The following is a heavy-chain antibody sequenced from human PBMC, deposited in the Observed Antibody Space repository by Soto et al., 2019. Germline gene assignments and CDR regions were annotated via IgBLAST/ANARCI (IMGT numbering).Heavy chain of an antibody. D-gene: IGHD1-1*01. J-gene: IGHJ4*02. CDR2: IYYTGST. CDR3: AGRDSTYRRYPFDY. Sequence: QLQLQESGPGLVKPSETLSLTCTVSGVSISSSPYYWGWLRQSPGKGLEWIGSIYYTGSTYYNPSLKSRVTIXXXTXESQFSLKLSSVTAADTAVYYCAGRDSTYRRYPFDYWGQGNLVTVSS. CDR1: GVSISSSPYY. V-gene: IGHV4-39*01.